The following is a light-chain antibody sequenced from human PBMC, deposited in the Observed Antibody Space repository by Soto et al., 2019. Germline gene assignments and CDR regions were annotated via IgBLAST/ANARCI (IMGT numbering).Light chain of an antibody. CDR2: GAS. J-gene: IGKJ1*01. V-gene: IGKV3-15*01. CDR1: QSVRSN. CDR3: QQYNDWPPWT. Sequence: EIVMTQSPATLSVSPGDRATLSCRASQSVRSNLAWYQQKPGQAPRLLIYGASTRATGIPARFSGSGSGTEFTLTITSLQSEDFAVYHCQQYNDWPPWTFGQGTKVEIK.